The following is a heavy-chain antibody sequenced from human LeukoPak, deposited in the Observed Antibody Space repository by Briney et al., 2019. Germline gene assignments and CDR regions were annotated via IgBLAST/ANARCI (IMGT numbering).Heavy chain of an antibody. D-gene: IGHD3-3*01. V-gene: IGHV1-8*03. CDR3: ARKLVTSYYDFWSGYSRVPDAFDI. CDR2: MNPNSGNT. J-gene: IGHJ3*02. Sequence: GASVKVSCKASGYTFTSYDINWVRQATEQGLEWMGWMNPNSGNTGYAQKFQGRVTITRNTSISTAYMELSSLRSEDTAVYYCARKLVTSYYDFWSGYSRVPDAFDIWGQGTMVTVSS. CDR1: GYTFTSYD.